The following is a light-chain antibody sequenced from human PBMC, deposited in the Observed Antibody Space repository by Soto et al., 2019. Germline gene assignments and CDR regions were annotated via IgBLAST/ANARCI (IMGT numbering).Light chain of an antibody. CDR3: QSYDSSLSGWV. CDR2: GNS. J-gene: IGLJ3*02. V-gene: IGLV1-40*01. Sequence: SVLTQPPSVSGAPGLRVTISCTGSSSNIGAGYDVHWYQQLPGTAPKLLISGNSNRPSGVPDRFSGSKSGTSASLAITGLQAEDEADYYCQSYDSSLSGWVFGGGTKLTVL. CDR1: SSNIGAGYD.